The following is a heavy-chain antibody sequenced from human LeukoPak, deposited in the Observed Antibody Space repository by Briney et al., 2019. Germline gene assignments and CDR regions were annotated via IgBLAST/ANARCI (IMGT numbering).Heavy chain of an antibody. J-gene: IGHJ5*02. CDR2: INHSGRT. V-gene: IGHV4-39*01. Sequence: KPSETLSLTCTVSSGSISSSSYYWGWIRQPPGKGLEWIGIINHSGRTYYKPSLKSRITISVDTSNNQFSLKLSSVIAADTALYFCARHNIRGVSHWIDPWGQGTQVTVSS. D-gene: IGHD3-10*01. CDR1: SGSISSSSYY. CDR3: ARHNIRGVSHWIDP.